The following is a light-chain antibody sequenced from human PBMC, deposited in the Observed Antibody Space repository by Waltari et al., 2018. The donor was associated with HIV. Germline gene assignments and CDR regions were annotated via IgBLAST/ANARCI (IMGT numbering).Light chain of an antibody. CDR2: QDT. Sequence: SYELTQPPSVSVSPGETASITCSGDELGSRYVSWYQQKPGQSPLLVIYQDTKRPSGIPERFAGANSGNTGTRTISGTQTMDEADYYCQAWGTSNVVFGGGTKLTVL. J-gene: IGLJ2*01. CDR1: ELGSRY. V-gene: IGLV3-1*01. CDR3: QAWGTSNVV.